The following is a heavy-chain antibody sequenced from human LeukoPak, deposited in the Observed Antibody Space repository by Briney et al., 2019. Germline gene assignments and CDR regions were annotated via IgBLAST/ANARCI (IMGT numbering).Heavy chain of an antibody. CDR2: IYYSGST. Sequence: PSETLSLTCSVSSGSISSSIYYWDWIRQPPGKGLEWIANIYYSGSTFYSPSLKSRVTISVDTSKNQFSLKVRSVTAADTAVYYCAKVAATPPGYYGVDVWGQGTTVTVSS. J-gene: IGHJ6*01. CDR3: AKVAATPPGYYGVDV. D-gene: IGHD1-26*01. CDR1: SGSISSSIYY. V-gene: IGHV4-39*01.